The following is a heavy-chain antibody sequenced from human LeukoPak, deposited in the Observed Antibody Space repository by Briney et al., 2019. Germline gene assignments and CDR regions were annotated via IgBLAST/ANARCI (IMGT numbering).Heavy chain of an antibody. CDR2: IYYSGTT. Sequence: PSETLSLTCTVSGGSISSSHYYWGWIRQPPGKGLEWIGTIYYSGTTYYNPSLQSRVTISEDTSKNQFSLTLRSVTAADTAVYYCARQISDYYYYYIDVWGKGTTVTVSS. J-gene: IGHJ6*03. CDR3: ARQISDYYYYYIDV. V-gene: IGHV4-39*01. D-gene: IGHD3-3*01. CDR1: GGSISSSHYY.